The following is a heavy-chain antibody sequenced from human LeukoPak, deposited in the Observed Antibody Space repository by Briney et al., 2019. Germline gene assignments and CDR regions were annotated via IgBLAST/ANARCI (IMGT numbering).Heavy chain of an antibody. Sequence: ASVKVSCKVSGYTLTELSMHWVRQAPGKGLEWMGGFDPEGGETIYAQKFQGRVTMTEDTSTDTAYMELSSLRSEDTAVYYCATDHYYGSGSYSLFDYWGQGTLVTVSS. CDR3: ATDHYYGSGSYSLFDY. V-gene: IGHV1-24*01. J-gene: IGHJ4*02. CDR1: GYTLTELS. D-gene: IGHD3-10*01. CDR2: FDPEGGET.